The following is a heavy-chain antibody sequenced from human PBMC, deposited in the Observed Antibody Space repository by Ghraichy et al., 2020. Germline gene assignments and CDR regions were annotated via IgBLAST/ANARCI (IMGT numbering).Heavy chain of an antibody. Sequence: ASVKVSCKASGYTFTSYGISWVRQAPGQGLEWMGWISAYNGNTNYAQKLQGRVTMTTDTSTSTAYMELRSLRSDDTAVYYCARYSYFPWGLYYFDYWGQGTLVTVSS. D-gene: IGHD2-21*01. CDR3: ARYSYFPWGLYYFDY. V-gene: IGHV1-18*01. CDR1: GYTFTSYG. CDR2: ISAYNGNT. J-gene: IGHJ4*02.